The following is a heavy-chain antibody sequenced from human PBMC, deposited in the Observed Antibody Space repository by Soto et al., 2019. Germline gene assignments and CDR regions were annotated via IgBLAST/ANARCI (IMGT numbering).Heavy chain of an antibody. CDR2: IYTDGST. Sequence: EVQLVESGGGLVQPGGSLRLSCAASGFTVNYNTMSWVRQAPGKGLEWVSVIYTDGSTYYADSVKGRFTISRNNSKNTLYLQMNSLRAEDTAIYYCARAKPPSYSSGWYGFDYWGRGTLVTVSS. J-gene: IGHJ4*02. CDR3: ARAKPPSYSSGWYGFDY. CDR1: GFTVNYNT. D-gene: IGHD6-19*01. V-gene: IGHV3-66*01.